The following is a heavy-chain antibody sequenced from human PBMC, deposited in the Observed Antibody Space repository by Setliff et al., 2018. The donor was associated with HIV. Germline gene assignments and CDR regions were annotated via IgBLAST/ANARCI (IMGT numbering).Heavy chain of an antibody. CDR2: ISGSGGKA. J-gene: IGHJ5*02. Sequence: GGSLRLSCAASGFTFGSSAMSWVRQAPGKGLEWVSAISGSGGKAFYADSVKGRFTISRDNSKNTLFLQMNSLRAEDTAVYYCARVSPWFDPWGQGTLVTVSS. V-gene: IGHV3-23*01. CDR3: ARVSPWFDP. CDR1: GFTFGSSA.